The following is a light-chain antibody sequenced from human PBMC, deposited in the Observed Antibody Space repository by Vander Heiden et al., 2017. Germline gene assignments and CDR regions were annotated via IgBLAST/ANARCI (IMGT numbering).Light chain of an antibody. CDR3: QQYHRYSPWT. CDR2: QAT. CDR1: ESIRSW. V-gene: IGKV1-5*03. J-gene: IGKJ1*01. Sequence: DIQLTQSTSALSASVGDRVTVTCRASESIRSWLAWYQQKPGKAPKVLIYQATTLESGVPSRFSGSGSGTEFTLTISSLQPDDIAPYYCQQYHRYSPWTFGQGTKVEIK.